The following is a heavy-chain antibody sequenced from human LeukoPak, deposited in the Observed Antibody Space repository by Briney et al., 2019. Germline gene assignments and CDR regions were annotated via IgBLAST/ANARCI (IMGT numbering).Heavy chain of an antibody. D-gene: IGHD4-11*01. CDR1: GYTFTSNG. Sequence: GASVKVSCKASGYTFTSNGISWVRQAPGQGLEWMGWISAYNGNTKYAQKFQGRVTMTTDTSTSTAYMELRSLRSDDTAVYYCARSGNYEDWFDPWGQGTLVTVSS. CDR3: ARSGNYEDWFDP. CDR2: ISAYNGNT. V-gene: IGHV1-18*01. J-gene: IGHJ5*02.